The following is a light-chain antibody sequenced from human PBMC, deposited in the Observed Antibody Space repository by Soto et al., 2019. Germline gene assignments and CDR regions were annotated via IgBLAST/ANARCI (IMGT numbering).Light chain of an antibody. V-gene: IGLV2-14*03. CDR1: SSDIGSYNH. CDR3: ISYTDRQSYL. Sequence: QSALTQAASVSGSPGQSITISCSGTSSDIGSYNHVAWYQQFPGKSPKLMIYAVSDRPSGVSDRFSGSKSGITASLTISGLQTEAEADYYCISYTDRQSYLFGTGTKVTVL. J-gene: IGLJ1*01. CDR2: AVS.